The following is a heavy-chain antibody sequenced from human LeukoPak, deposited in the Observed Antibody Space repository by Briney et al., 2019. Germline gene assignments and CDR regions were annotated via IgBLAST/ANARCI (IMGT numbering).Heavy chain of an antibody. V-gene: IGHV4-59*01. J-gene: IGHJ4*02. CDR2: IYYSGST. Sequence: PSETLCLTCTVSGGSISSYYWSWIRQPPGKGLEWIGYIYYSGSTNYNPSLKSRVTISVDTSKNQFSLKLSSVTAADTAVYYCARSLGTFFGYWGQGTLVTVSS. CDR3: ARSLGTFFGY. CDR1: GGSISSYY. D-gene: IGHD7-27*01.